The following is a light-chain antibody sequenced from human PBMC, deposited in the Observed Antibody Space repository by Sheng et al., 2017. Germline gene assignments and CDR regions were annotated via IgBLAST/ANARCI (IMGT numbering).Light chain of an antibody. CDR2: WAS. CDR3: QQYYSIPPS. V-gene: IGKV4-1*01. Sequence: DIVMTQSPDSLAVSLGERATINCKSSQSVLHSSNYKNYLAWYQQRPGQPPKLVIYWASTRESGVPDRFSGSGSATDFTLTISSLQAEDVAIYYCQQYYSIPPSFGQGTKLEIK. J-gene: IGKJ2*01. CDR1: QSVLHSSNYKNY.